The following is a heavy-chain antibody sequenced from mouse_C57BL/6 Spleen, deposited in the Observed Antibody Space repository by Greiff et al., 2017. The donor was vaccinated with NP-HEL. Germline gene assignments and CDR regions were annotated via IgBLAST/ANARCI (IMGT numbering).Heavy chain of an antibody. CDR3: ARYDYDDAMDY. Sequence: QVQLQQPGAELVRPGSSVKLSCKASGYTFTSYWMHWVKQRPIQGLEWIGNIDPSDSETHYNQKFKDKATLTVDKSSSTAYMQLSSLTSEDSAVYYCARYDYDDAMDYWGQGTSVTVSS. J-gene: IGHJ4*01. V-gene: IGHV1-52*01. D-gene: IGHD2-4*01. CDR1: GYTFTSYW. CDR2: IDPSDSET.